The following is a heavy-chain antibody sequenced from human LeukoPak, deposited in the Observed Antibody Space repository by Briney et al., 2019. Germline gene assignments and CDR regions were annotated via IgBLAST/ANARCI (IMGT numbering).Heavy chain of an antibody. CDR1: GFTFSSYN. D-gene: IGHD6-13*01. V-gene: IGHV3-21*04. J-gene: IGHJ4*02. Sequence: PGGSLRLSCAASGFTFSSYNMNWVRQAPGKGLEWVSSISSSSDYIYYADSVKGRFTISRDNAKNSLYLQMNSLRAEDTALYYCASEGHIAAAEYYFDYWGQGTLVTVSS. CDR2: ISSSSDYI. CDR3: ASEGHIAAAEYYFDY.